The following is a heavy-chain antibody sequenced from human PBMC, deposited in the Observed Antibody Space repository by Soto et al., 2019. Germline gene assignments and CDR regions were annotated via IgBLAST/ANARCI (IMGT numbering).Heavy chain of an antibody. D-gene: IGHD6-13*01. CDR2: MNPNSGNT. CDR3: ARVTDSSSWYRPPGY. CDR1: GYTFTSYD. V-gene: IGHV1-8*01. J-gene: IGHJ4*02. Sequence: ASVKVSCKASGYTFTSYDINWVRQATGQGLEWMGWMNPNSGNTGYAQKFQRRVTMTRNTSISTAYMELSSLRSEDTAVYYCARVTDSSSWYRPPGYWGQGTLVTVSS.